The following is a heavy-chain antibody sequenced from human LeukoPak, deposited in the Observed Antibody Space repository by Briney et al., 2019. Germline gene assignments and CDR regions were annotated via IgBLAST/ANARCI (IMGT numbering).Heavy chain of an antibody. V-gene: IGHV4-39*01. CDR2: IYYGGSS. D-gene: IGHD3-3*01. Sequence: SETLSLTCTVSGDSIGSSSYFWDWIRQPPGKGLEWIGSIYYGGSSYYNPSLKSRVTISVDTSKNQFSLKLSSVTAADTAVYYCAGGSFDDFWSGYYAKNWFDPWGQGTLVTVSS. CDR1: GDSIGSSSYF. J-gene: IGHJ5*02. CDR3: AGGSFDDFWSGYYAKNWFDP.